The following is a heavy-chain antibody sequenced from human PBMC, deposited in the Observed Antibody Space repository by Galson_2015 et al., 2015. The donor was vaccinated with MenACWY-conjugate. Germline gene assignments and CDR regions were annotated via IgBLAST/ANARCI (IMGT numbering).Heavy chain of an antibody. CDR3: ARLRFCTGGNCHPPFAP. CDR2: ISTYNGDT. J-gene: IGHJ5*02. CDR1: GYTFTSYG. D-gene: IGHD2-15*01. Sequence: SVKVSCKASGYTFTSYGISWVRQAPGQGLEWMGWISTYNGDTNYAQRLQGRVTMTTDTSTCTAYLEMRSLRSDDTAVYYCARLRFCTGGNCHPPFAPWGQGTLVSVSS. V-gene: IGHV1-18*01.